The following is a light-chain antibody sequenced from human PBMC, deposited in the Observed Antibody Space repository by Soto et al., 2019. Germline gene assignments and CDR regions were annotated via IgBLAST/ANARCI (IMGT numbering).Light chain of an antibody. CDR3: YSYAGSSTSV. Sequence: QSALTQPASVSGSPGQSITISCTGTSSDVGNYNLVSWYQQHPGKAPKLMIYEVIKRPSGVSNRFSGSKSGNTASLTISGLQAEDEDDYYCYSYAGSSTSVFGGGTKLTVL. CDR2: EVI. V-gene: IGLV2-23*02. J-gene: IGLJ2*01. CDR1: SSDVGNYNL.